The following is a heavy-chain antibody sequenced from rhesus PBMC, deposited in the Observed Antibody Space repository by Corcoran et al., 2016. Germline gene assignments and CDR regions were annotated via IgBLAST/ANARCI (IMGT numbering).Heavy chain of an antibody. V-gene: IGHV4-147*01. Sequence: QLQQQESGPGLVRPSETLSLTCAVAGGPISPSSWSWTRQPPGKGLEWMGRISGGSGSSSYSPSLRSRATISTDTSRNHISLRLIFVTAADTALYYCANGGPDKDRFDVWGPGVLVTVSS. CDR3: ANGGPDKDRFDV. CDR2: ISGGSGSS. D-gene: IGHD3-34*01. J-gene: IGHJ5-1*01. CDR1: GGPISPSS.